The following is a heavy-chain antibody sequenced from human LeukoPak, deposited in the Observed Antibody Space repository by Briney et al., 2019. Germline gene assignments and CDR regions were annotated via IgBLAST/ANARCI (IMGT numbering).Heavy chain of an antibody. J-gene: IGHJ5*02. V-gene: IGHV3-30-3*01. CDR3: ARDRLVVVVTAIRYGWFDP. CDR2: ISYDGSNK. Sequence: GGSLRLSCAASGFTFSSYAMHWVRQAPGKGLEWVAVISYDGSNKYYADSVKGRFTISRDNSKNTLYLQMNSLRAEDTAVYYCARDRLVVVVTAIRYGWFDPWGQGTLVTVS. D-gene: IGHD2-21*02. CDR1: GFTFSSYA.